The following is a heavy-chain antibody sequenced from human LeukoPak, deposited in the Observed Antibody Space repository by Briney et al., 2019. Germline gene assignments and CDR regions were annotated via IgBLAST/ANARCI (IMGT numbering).Heavy chain of an antibody. CDR1: GYTFTGYY. D-gene: IGHD3-22*01. V-gene: IGHV1-2*02. CDR3: ARDRLVLRGYGTLHFDY. Sequence: ASVKVSCKASGYTFTGYYMHWVRQAPGQGLEWMGWINPNSGGTNYAQKFQGRVTMTRDTPISTAYMELSRLRSDDTAVYYCARDRLVLRGYGTLHFDYWGQGTLVTVSS. J-gene: IGHJ4*02. CDR2: INPNSGGT.